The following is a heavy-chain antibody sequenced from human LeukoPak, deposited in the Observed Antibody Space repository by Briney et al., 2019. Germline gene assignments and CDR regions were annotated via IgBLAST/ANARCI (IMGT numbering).Heavy chain of an antibody. CDR2: IIPIFGTA. CDR1: GGTFSSYA. V-gene: IGHV1-69*05. CDR3: ARVSLYYYDSSGYYYVGAFDI. Sequence: ASVKVSCKASGGTFSSYAISWVRQAPGQGLEWMGGIIPIFGTANYAQKFQGRVTITTDESTSTAYMELSSLRSEDTAVYYYARVSLYYYDSSGYYYVGAFDIWGQGTMVTVSS. J-gene: IGHJ3*02. D-gene: IGHD3-22*01.